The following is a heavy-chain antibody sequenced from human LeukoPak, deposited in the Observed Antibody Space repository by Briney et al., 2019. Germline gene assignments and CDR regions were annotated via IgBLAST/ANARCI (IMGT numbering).Heavy chain of an antibody. J-gene: IGHJ4*02. D-gene: IGHD2-21*02. CDR2: INPSGGST. CDR1: GYTFTSYY. V-gene: IGHV1-46*01. Sequence: ASVKVSCKASGYTFTSYYMHWVRQAPGHGPEWMGIINPSGGSTSYAQKFQGRVTMTRDMSTSTVYMELSSLRSEDTAVYYCARSNVVTAIHVDYFDYWGQGTLVTVSS. CDR3: ARSNVVTAIHVDYFDY.